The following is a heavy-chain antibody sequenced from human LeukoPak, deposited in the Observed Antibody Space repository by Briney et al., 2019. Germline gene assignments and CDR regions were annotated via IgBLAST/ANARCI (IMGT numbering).Heavy chain of an antibody. V-gene: IGHV1-2*02. CDR3: ARDEDPYAFDI. CDR1: GFSITAYY. J-gene: IGHJ3*02. CDR2: INPYSGGT. Sequence: ASVKVSCKTSGFSITAYYMHWVRQAPGQGLEWMGWINPYSGGTNYAQKFQGRVTMTRDTSISTAYMELSRLRSDDTAMYYCARDEDPYAFDIWGQGSMVTVSS. D-gene: IGHD2-15*01.